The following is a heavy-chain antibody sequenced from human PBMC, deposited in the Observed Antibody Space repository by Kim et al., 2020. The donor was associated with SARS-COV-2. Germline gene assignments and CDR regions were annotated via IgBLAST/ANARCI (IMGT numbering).Heavy chain of an antibody. CDR2: IHTGGLST. V-gene: IGHV3-23*03. Sequence: GGSLRLSCAASGFTFSSYVMTWVRQAPGKGLEWVSVIHTGGLSTYYADSVKGRFTISRDNSKDTLYLQMNSLRAEDSAIYYCAKVLRPRRFSYGYREGNTAMDYYGMDVWGQGTTVTVSS. CDR3: AKVLRPRRFSYGYREGNTAMDYYGMDV. J-gene: IGHJ6*02. D-gene: IGHD3-16*01. CDR1: GFTFSSYV.